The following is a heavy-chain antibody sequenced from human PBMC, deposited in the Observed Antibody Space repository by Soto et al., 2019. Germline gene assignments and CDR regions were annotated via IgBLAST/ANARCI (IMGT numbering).Heavy chain of an antibody. J-gene: IGHJ4*02. CDR1: GGTFSSYA. V-gene: IGHV1-69*13. CDR2: IIPIFGTA. D-gene: IGHD2-2*01. Sequence: SVKVSCKASGGTFSSYAISWVRQAPGQGLEWMGGIIPIFGTANYAQKFQGRVTITADESTSTAYMELSSLRSEDTAVYYCAMEAKILLVPSALRVPLFLWGQRILVTVS. CDR3: AMEAKILLVPSALRVPLFL.